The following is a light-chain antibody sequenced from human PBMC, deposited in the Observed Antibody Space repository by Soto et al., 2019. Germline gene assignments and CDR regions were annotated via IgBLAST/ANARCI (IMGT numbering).Light chain of an antibody. CDR3: LQTDSVPYT. Sequence: DIQMTQSPSSLSASVGDRVTLTCRASQSISSYLNWYQLKPGRPPKLLIYFASSLQAGVPSRFSGAGSETDFTLTITALQPEDVTSYFCLQTDSVPYTFGQGT. J-gene: IGKJ2*01. CDR1: QSISSY. CDR2: FAS. V-gene: IGKV1-39*01.